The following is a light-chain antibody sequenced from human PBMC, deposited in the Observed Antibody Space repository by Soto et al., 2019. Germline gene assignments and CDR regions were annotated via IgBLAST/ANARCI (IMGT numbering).Light chain of an antibody. CDR1: SGDVGGFHY. CDR3: CSYAGSSSGV. CDR2: DVT. V-gene: IGLV2-11*01. J-gene: IGLJ3*02. Sequence: QSALTQPRSVSGSPGQSVTISCTGTSGDVGGFHYVSWYQQHPGKVPKLIIYDVTKWPSGVPDRFSGSKSGNTASLTISGLQAEDEADYYCCSYAGSSSGVFGGGTKLTVL.